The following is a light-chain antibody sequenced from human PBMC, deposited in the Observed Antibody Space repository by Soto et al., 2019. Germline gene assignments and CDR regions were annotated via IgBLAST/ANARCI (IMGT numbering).Light chain of an antibody. J-gene: IGKJ5*01. CDR1: QGIDSS. V-gene: IGKV1-9*01. CDR3: QQPHDHPIT. Sequence: ILLSRDQSSRSASVGDMVTITCRASQGIDSSFAWYQEKPGKAPKLLIYAASSLQSGVPSRFSGSGSGTDFTLTISSLQPEDFATYSCQQPHDHPITFGQGTRLEIK. CDR2: AAS.